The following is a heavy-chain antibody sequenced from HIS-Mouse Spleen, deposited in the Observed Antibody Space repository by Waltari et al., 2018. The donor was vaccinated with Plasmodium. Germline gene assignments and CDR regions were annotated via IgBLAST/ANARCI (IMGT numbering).Heavy chain of an antibody. J-gene: IGHJ4*02. D-gene: IGHD1-26*01. V-gene: IGHV4-39*01. Sequence: QLQLQESGPGLVKPSETLSLTCTVPGGSISSSRYYWGWIRQPPGKGLEGIGSIYYSGSTYYNPSLKSRVTISVDTSKNQFSLKLSSVTAADTAVYYCARRGGSYYYFDYWGQGTLVTVSS. CDR2: IYYSGST. CDR3: ARRGGSYYYFDY. CDR1: GGSISSSRYY.